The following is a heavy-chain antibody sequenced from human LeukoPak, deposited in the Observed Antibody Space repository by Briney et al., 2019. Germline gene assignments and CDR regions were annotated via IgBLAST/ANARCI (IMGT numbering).Heavy chain of an antibody. D-gene: IGHD6-13*01. Sequence: SVKVSCKASGGTFSSYAISWVRQAPGQGLEWMGRINPILGIANYAQKFQGRVTITADKSTSTAYMELSSLRSEDTAVYYCASGYSSSWYYFDYWGQGTLVTVSS. CDR3: ASGYSSSWYYFDY. J-gene: IGHJ4*02. CDR1: GGTFSSYA. V-gene: IGHV1-69*04. CDR2: INPILGIA.